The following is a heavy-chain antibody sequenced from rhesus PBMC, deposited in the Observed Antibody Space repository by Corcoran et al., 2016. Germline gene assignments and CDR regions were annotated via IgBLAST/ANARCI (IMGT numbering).Heavy chain of an antibody. CDR1: GYSISSGYY. CDR2: ISGGKGST. V-gene: IGHV4-99*01. CDR3: ARQRGGYSWVDY. J-gene: IGHJ4*01. D-gene: IGHD5-24*01. Sequence: QVQLQASGPGLVKPSETLSLTCAVSGYSISSGYYCGWLRQPPGKGLESIGYISGGKGSTYTHPSFKGRFTISKATAKSQFSLKLSSGTAADPAVYYGARQRGGYSWVDYWGQGVLVTVSS.